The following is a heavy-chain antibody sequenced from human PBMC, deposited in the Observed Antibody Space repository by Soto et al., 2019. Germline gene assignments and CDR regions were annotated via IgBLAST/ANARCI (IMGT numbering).Heavy chain of an antibody. V-gene: IGHV3-30*18. CDR2: ISYDGSNK. J-gene: IGHJ6*02. CDR1: GFTFSSYG. Sequence: QVQLVESGGGVVQPGRSLRLSCAASGFTFSSYGMHWVRQAPGKGLEWVAVISYDGSNKYYADSVKGRFTISRDNSKNTLYLQMNSLRAEDTAVYYCAKALIAVAGLDVWGQGTTVTVSS. CDR3: AKALIAVAGLDV. D-gene: IGHD6-19*01.